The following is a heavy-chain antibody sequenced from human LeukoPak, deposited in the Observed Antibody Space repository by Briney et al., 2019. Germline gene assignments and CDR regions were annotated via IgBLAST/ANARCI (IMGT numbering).Heavy chain of an antibody. CDR3: ARDGVGQVGYSSSWTASYYFDY. CDR2: ISYDGSNK. D-gene: IGHD6-13*01. J-gene: IGHJ4*02. CDR1: GFTFSSYA. V-gene: IGHV3-30-3*01. Sequence: GGSLRLSCAASGFTFSSYAMHWVRQAPGKGLEWVAVISYDGSNKYYADSVKGRFTISRDNSKNTLYLQMNSLRAEDTAVYYCARDGVGQVGYSSSWTASYYFDYWGQGTPVTVSS.